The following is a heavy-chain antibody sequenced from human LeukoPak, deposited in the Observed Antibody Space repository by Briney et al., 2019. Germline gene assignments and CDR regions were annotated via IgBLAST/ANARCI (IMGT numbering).Heavy chain of an antibody. CDR2: INPNSGGT. D-gene: IGHD2-21*02. Sequence: ASVKVSCKTSGYTFSDYYMHWVRQAPGQGPEWMGWINPNSGGTNYAQRFQGKVTMTRDTSINTASMELRNLRSDDTAVYYCARGPEDLVVVVTAIEYFLHWGQGTLVTVSS. V-gene: IGHV1-2*02. CDR3: ARGPEDLVVVVTAIEYFLH. CDR1: GYTFSDYY. J-gene: IGHJ1*01.